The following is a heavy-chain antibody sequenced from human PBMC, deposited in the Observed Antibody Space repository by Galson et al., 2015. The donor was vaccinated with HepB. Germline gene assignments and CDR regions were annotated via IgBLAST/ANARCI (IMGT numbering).Heavy chain of an antibody. V-gene: IGHV3-11*05. CDR2: ATSSSSYR. Sequence: SLRLSCAASGFTFSDYYMSWIRQAPGKGLEWISYATSSSSYRRYADSVKGRFTISSDNAKNALFLQMNSLRAEDTAVYYCARDMRDWGIFGLAVKGVGNYYGMDVWGQGTTVTVSS. J-gene: IGHJ6*02. CDR3: ARDMRDWGIFGLAVKGVGNYYGMDV. CDR1: GFTFSDYY. D-gene: IGHD3/OR15-3a*01.